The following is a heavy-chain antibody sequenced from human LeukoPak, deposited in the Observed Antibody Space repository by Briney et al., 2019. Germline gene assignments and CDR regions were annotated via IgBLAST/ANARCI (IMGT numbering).Heavy chain of an antibody. J-gene: IGHJ4*02. CDR1: GGSFSGYY. CDR2: INHSGST. V-gene: IGHV4-34*01. Sequence: PSETLSLTCAVYGGSFSGYYWSWIRQPPGKGLEWIGEINHSGSTNYNPSLKSRVTISVDTSKNQFSLKLSSVTAADTAVYYCARGGIQLWLDYCGQGTLVTVSS. CDR3: ARGGIQLWLDY. D-gene: IGHD5-18*01.